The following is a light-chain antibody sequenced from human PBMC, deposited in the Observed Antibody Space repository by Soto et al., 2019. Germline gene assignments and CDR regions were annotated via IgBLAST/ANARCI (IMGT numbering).Light chain of an antibody. CDR2: DVS. V-gene: IGLV2-14*01. Sequence: QSALTQPASVSGSPGQSITISRTGTSSDVGDYNYGSWYQEHPGKAPKLMIYDVSNRPSGVSNRFSGSKSGSTASLTISGLQAEDEADYYCSSYTSSTTRVFGTGTKVTVL. J-gene: IGLJ1*01. CDR3: SSYTSSTTRV. CDR1: SSDVGDYNY.